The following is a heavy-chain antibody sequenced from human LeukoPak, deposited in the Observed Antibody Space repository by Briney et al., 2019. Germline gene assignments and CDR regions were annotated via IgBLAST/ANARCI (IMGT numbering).Heavy chain of an antibody. CDR2: IYYSGST. CDR3: ARVRGYSSSWYVLDY. D-gene: IGHD6-13*01. J-gene: IGHJ4*02. V-gene: IGHV4-59*01. CDR1: GFTFSSYW. Sequence: PGGSLRLSCAASGFTFSSYWMSWIRQPPGKGLEWIGYIYYSGSTNYNPSLKSRVTISVDTSKNQFSLKLSSVTAADTAVYYCARVRGYSSSWYVLDYWGQGTLVTVPS.